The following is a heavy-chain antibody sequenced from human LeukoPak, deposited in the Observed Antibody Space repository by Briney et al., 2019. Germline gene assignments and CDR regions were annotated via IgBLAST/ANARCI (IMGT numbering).Heavy chain of an antibody. Sequence: PSETLSLTCTASGGSISSYYWSWIRQPPGKGLEWIGYIYYSGSTNYNPSLKSRVTISVDTSKNQFSLMLSSVTTADTAVYYCARVECSSTSCYDYYYYGMDVWGQGTVVTVSS. CDR3: ARVECSSTSCYDYYYYGMDV. D-gene: IGHD2-2*01. J-gene: IGHJ6*02. CDR1: GGSISSYY. CDR2: IYYSGST. V-gene: IGHV4-59*01.